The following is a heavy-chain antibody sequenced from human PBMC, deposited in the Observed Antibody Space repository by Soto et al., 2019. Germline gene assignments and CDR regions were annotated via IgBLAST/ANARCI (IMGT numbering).Heavy chain of an antibody. D-gene: IGHD6-6*01. J-gene: IGHJ6*02. Sequence: QVQLVQSGAEVKKPGASVKVSCKASGYTFTSYDINWVRQATGQGLEWMGWMNPNSGNTGYAPKFQGRITMTRNTSISTAYMGLSSLRSEATAVYYCARARLSYYSYGMDVWGQGTTVTVSS. CDR3: ARARLSYYSYGMDV. CDR2: MNPNSGNT. CDR1: GYTFTSYD. V-gene: IGHV1-8*01.